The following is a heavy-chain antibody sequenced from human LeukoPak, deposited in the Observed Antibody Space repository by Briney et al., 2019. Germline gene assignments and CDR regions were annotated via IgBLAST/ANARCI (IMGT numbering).Heavy chain of an antibody. D-gene: IGHD5-18*01. Sequence: SVKVSCKASGYTFTNFGISWVRQAPGQGLEWMGGIIPFFGTAKYAQKFQGRVTITADESTSTAYMELSSLRSEDTAVYYCALLDTGLVPIAEYFQHWGQGTLVTVSS. CDR3: ALLDTGLVPIAEYFQH. CDR1: GYTFTNFG. V-gene: IGHV1-69*13. J-gene: IGHJ1*01. CDR2: IIPFFGTA.